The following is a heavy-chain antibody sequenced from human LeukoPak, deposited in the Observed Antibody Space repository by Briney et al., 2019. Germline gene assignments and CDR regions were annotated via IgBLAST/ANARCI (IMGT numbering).Heavy chain of an antibody. Sequence: GGSLRLSCAASGFTFNNYAMNWVRQAPGKGLDWVSAISGSGGDTYYADSVKGRFTISRDNSKNTLYLQMNSLRAEDTAVYYCAKDLRKAYWGQGTLVTVSS. J-gene: IGHJ4*02. CDR2: ISGSGGDT. CDR1: GFTFNNYA. V-gene: IGHV3-23*01. CDR3: AKDLRKAY. D-gene: IGHD1-14*01.